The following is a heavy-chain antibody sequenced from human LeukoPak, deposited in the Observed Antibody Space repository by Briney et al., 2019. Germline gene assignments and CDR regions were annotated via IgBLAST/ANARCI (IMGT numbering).Heavy chain of an antibody. CDR1: GFTFSSYA. J-gene: IGHJ4*02. D-gene: IGHD2-15*01. Sequence: GGSLRLSCAASGFTFSSYAMSWVRQAPGKGLEWVSAISGSGGSTYYADSVKGRFTISRDNSKNMLYLQMNSLRAEDTAVYYCAKARILYSVGPHSENYYFDYWGQGTLVTVSS. CDR2: ISGSGGST. V-gene: IGHV3-23*01. CDR3: AKARILYSVGPHSENYYFDY.